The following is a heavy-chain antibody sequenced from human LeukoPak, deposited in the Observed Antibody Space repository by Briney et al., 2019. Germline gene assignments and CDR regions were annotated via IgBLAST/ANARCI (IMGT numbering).Heavy chain of an antibody. J-gene: IGHJ4*02. CDR2: IWYDGSNK. CDR1: GFTFSSNG. D-gene: IGHD4-17*01. Sequence: GRSLSLSCAASGFTFSSNGMHWVRQPPGKGLEGVAVIWYDGSNKYYADSVKGRFTISRDNSKNTLYLQMTSLRAEDTAVYYCAKETTVRYFDYWGQGTLVTVSS. V-gene: IGHV3-33*06. CDR3: AKETTVRYFDY.